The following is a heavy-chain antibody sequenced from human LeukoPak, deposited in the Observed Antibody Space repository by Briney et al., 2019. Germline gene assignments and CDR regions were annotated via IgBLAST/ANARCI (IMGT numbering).Heavy chain of an antibody. CDR3: ARQYYSYGYYYYGMDV. J-gene: IGHJ6*02. CDR2: ISAYNGNT. CDR1: GYTSTSYG. Sequence: ASVKVSCKASGYTSTSYGISWVRQAPGQGLEWMGWISAYNGNTNYAQKLQGRVTMTTDTSTSTAYMELRSLRSDDTAVYYCARQYYSYGYYYYGMDVWGQGTTVTVSS. D-gene: IGHD5-18*01. V-gene: IGHV1-18*01.